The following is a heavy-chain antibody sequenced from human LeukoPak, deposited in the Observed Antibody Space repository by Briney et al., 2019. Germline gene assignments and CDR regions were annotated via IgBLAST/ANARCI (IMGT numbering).Heavy chain of an antibody. J-gene: IGHJ4*02. Sequence: ASVKVSCKASGYTFTDYYINWVRQAPGQWLEWMGRISPNSGGTNYARKFQGRVTMTRDTSISTAFMELDRLTSDDTAVYFCARDSWVQLWLPEYWGQGTLVTVSS. CDR2: ISPNSGGT. D-gene: IGHD5-18*01. V-gene: IGHV1-2*06. CDR1: GYTFTDYY. CDR3: ARDSWVQLWLPEY.